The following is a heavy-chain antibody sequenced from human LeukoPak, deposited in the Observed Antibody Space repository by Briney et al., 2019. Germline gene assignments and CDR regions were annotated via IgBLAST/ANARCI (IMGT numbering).Heavy chain of an antibody. CDR1: GYXFTSYW. CDR3: AGPYYDILTGYYAFAFDI. Sequence: GESLKISCKGSGYXFTSYWICWVRQMPGKGLEWMGIIYPGDSDTRYSPSFQGQVTISADKSISTAYLQWSSLKASDTAMYYCAGPYYDILTGYYAFAFDIWGQGTMVTVSS. CDR2: IYPGDSDT. V-gene: IGHV5-51*01. D-gene: IGHD3-9*01. J-gene: IGHJ3*02.